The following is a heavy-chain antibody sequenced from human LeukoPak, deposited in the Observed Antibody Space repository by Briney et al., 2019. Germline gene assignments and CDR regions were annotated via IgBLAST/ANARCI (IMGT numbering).Heavy chain of an antibody. CDR2: IDSSGGYM. Sequence: GGSLRLSCEASGFTFNTYSMNWARQAPGKGLEWVSSIDSSGGYMFYADSVKGRFIISRDNSKNTLYLQMNSLRAEDTAVYYCARDPAINQWELLPSFDYWGQGTLVTVSS. D-gene: IGHD1-26*01. J-gene: IGHJ4*02. V-gene: IGHV3-21*01. CDR3: ARDPAINQWELLPSFDY. CDR1: GFTFNTYS.